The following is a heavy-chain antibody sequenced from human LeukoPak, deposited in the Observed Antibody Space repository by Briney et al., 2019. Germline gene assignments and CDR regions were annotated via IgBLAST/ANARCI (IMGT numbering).Heavy chain of an antibody. CDR2: ISGSGTYI. V-gene: IGHV3-21*01. Sequence: GGSLRLSCVGSRFTFSNYNMIWVRQAPRKGLEWVSSISGSGTYIFYADSAKGRFTVSRDNAKNSLFLQMSSLRAEDTAVYYCARFGVIITGHFQHWGQGTLVTVAS. J-gene: IGHJ1*01. CDR3: ARFGVIITGHFQH. CDR1: RFTFSNYN. D-gene: IGHD3-10*01.